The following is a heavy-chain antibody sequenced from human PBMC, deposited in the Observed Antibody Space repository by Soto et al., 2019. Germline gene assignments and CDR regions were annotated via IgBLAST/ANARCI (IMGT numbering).Heavy chain of an antibody. CDR1: GFTFDDYT. CDR2: ISWDGGKT. J-gene: IGHJ6*02. Sequence: EVQLVESGGVVVQPGGSLRLSCAASGFTFDDYTMHWVRQAPGKSLEWVSLISWDGGKTYYADSVKCRFTISRDNSKNSLHLQMNSLTTEDSASYYCAKDRAAVTGAYYDYALDVWGQGTTGTVSS. V-gene: IGHV3-43*01. CDR3: AKDRAAVTGAYYDYALDV. D-gene: IGHD6-19*01.